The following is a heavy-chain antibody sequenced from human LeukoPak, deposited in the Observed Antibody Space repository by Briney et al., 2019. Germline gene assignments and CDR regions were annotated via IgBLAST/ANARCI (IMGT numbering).Heavy chain of an antibody. V-gene: IGHV3-23*01. CDR3: AKRGVVIRVILVGFHKEAYYFDS. Sequence: PGGPLRLSCAVSGITLSNYGMAWVRQAPGKGLEWVASLSASGGGTSYADSVRGRFTISRDNAKNTLYLQMNSLRAEDTAVYFCAKRGVVIRVILVGFHKEAYYFDSWGQGVLVTVSS. J-gene: IGHJ4*02. D-gene: IGHD3-22*01. CDR2: LSASGGGT. CDR1: GITLSNYG.